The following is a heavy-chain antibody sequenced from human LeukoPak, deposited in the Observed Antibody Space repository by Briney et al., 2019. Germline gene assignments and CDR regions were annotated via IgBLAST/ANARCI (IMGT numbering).Heavy chain of an antibody. CDR1: GYTFTSYY. V-gene: IGHV1-46*01. Sequence: GASVKVSCKASGYTFTSYYIHWVRQAPGQGLEWMGIINPSGGSTSYAQKFQGRVTITRDTSTSTVYMELSSLRSEDTAVDYCASCGSGWGLAPIDYWGQGTLVTVSS. J-gene: IGHJ4*02. CDR3: ASCGSGWGLAPIDY. CDR2: INPSGGST. D-gene: IGHD6-19*01.